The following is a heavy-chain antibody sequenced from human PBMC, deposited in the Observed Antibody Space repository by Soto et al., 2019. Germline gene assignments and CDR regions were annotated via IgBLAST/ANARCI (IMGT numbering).Heavy chain of an antibody. CDR2: IYYSGGT. Sequence: SETLSLTCTVSGGTISSYYWSWIRQPPGKGLEWIGDIYYSGGTNYNPSLKKRVTISDATYKNQFSLKLSSVTAADTAVYYCARVFIGGSYYFDYWGQGTLVTVSS. J-gene: IGHJ4*02. CDR1: GGTISSYY. D-gene: IGHD1-26*01. CDR3: ARVFIGGSYYFDY. V-gene: IGHV4-59*08.